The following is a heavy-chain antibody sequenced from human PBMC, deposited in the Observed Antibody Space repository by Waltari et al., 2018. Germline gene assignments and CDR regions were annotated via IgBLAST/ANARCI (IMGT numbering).Heavy chain of an antibody. CDR3: ARDLLRIDCSGGSCYSRDFDY. Sequence: QVQLVQSGAEVKKPGASVKVSCKASGYTFTSYAMHWVRQAPGQGLEWMGWISAYNGNTNYAQKLKGRVTMTTDTSTSTAYMELRSLRSDDTAVYYCARDLLRIDCSGGSCYSRDFDYWGQGTLVTVSS. CDR1: GYTFTSYA. CDR2: ISAYNGNT. J-gene: IGHJ4*02. D-gene: IGHD2-15*01. V-gene: IGHV1-18*01.